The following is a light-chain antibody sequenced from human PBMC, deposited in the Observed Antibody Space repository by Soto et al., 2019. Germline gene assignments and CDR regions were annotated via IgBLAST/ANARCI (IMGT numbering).Light chain of an antibody. V-gene: IGKV1-5*01. CDR3: QQFIDGWT. Sequence: IQMTQSTSTLSASIGDRVTITCRASQSINNRLAWYQQMPGKAPNLLIYDASSLESGVPSRFRGSGSETEFTLTISGLQPDDFATYYCQQFIDGWTFGQGTKVEIK. CDR2: DAS. J-gene: IGKJ1*01. CDR1: QSINNR.